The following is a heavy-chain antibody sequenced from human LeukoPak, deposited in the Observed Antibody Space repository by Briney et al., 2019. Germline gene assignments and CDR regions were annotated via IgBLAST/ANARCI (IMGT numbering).Heavy chain of an antibody. Sequence: ASETLSLTCTVSGGSISSSSYYWGWIRQPPGKGLEWIGSICYSGSTYYNPSLKSRVTISVDTSKNQFSLKLSSVTAADTAVYYCARQSRSSSYPRYFDYWGQGTLVTVSS. CDR2: ICYSGST. CDR1: GGSISSSSYY. CDR3: ARQSRSSSYPRYFDY. D-gene: IGHD3-22*01. J-gene: IGHJ4*02. V-gene: IGHV4-39*01.